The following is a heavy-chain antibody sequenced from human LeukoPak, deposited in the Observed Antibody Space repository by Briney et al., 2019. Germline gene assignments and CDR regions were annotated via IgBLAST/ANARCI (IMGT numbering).Heavy chain of an antibody. CDR3: ARGGTYYDSSGYPINWFDP. V-gene: IGHV4-34*01. J-gene: IGHJ5*02. CDR1: GGSFSGYY. D-gene: IGHD3-22*01. Sequence: PSETLSLTCAVYGGSFSGYYWSWIRQPPGKGLEWIGEINHSGSTNYNPSLKSRVTMSVDTSKNQFSLKLSSVTAADTAVYYCARGGTYYDSSGYPINWFDPWGQGTLVTVSS. CDR2: INHSGST.